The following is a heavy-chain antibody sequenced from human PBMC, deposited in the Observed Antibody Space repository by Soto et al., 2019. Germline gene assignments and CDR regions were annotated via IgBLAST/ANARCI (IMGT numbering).Heavy chain of an antibody. CDR2: ISAYNGNT. D-gene: IGHD3-10*01. V-gene: IGHV1-18*01. CDR3: ARSRGGWLDP. CDR1: GYTFTSYG. J-gene: IGHJ5*02. Sequence: QVQLVQSGAEVKKPGASVKVSCKASGYTFTSYGISWVRQAPGQGLEWMGWISAYNGNTNYAQKLQGRVTMTTDTSAGTAEMELRSRRSSVTGVDYWARSRGGWLDPWGQGTLVTVSS.